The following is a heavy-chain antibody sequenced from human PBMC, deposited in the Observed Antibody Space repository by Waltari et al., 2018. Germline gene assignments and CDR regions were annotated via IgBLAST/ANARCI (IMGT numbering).Heavy chain of an antibody. CDR2: IKQDGSEK. Sequence: EVQLVESGGGLVQPGGSLRLSCAASGFPFSSYWMSWVRQAPGKGLEWVANIKQDGSEKYYVDSVKGRFTISRDNAKNSLYLQMNSLRAEDTAVYYCASEDPSEGDSWGQGTLVTVSS. CDR1: GFPFSSYW. CDR3: ASEDPSEGDS. J-gene: IGHJ4*02. V-gene: IGHV3-7*01.